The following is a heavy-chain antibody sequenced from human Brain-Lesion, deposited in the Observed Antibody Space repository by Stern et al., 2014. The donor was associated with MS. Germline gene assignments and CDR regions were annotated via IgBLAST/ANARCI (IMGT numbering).Heavy chain of an antibody. V-gene: IGHV4-61*02. CDR2: IFNSGGP. Sequence: QVQLVQSDPGLVKPSQTLSLSCTVSGGSISSGGYYWSWIRQPAGKGLEWIGRIFNSGGPSYNPSLKSRVTLSKNTPKNQFPLRLNPMTAADTAVYYCARGRVVPGFQYYATDVWGQGTTVIVSS. CDR3: ARGRVVPGFQYYATDV. J-gene: IGHJ6*02. D-gene: IGHD2-2*01. CDR1: GGSISSGGYY.